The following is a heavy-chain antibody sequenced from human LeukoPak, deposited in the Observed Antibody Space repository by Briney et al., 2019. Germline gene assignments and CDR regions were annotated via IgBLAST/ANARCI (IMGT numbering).Heavy chain of an antibody. CDR2: MSSSSSYM. D-gene: IGHD3-22*01. Sequence: PGGSLRLSCAASGFTFSSYSMNWVRQAPGKGLEWVSVMSSSSSYMHYADSVKGRFTISRDNAKNSLYLQMNSLRAEDTAVYYCARLADSSGHYLDVDYWGQGTLVTVSS. V-gene: IGHV3-21*01. CDR3: ARLADSSGHYLDVDY. CDR1: GFTFSSYS. J-gene: IGHJ4*02.